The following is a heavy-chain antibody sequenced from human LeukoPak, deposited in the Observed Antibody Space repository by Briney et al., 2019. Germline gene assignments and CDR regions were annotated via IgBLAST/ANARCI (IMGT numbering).Heavy chain of an antibody. CDR1: GFTFSSYG. Sequence: GGSLRLSCAASGFTFSSYGMHWVHQAPGKGLEWLSFITNTGNSIYYADSVRGRFTISRDDAKNSLYLQINSLRAEDTAVYYCARDRAVANIGQLSPFHYCGQGTLVTVSS. V-gene: IGHV3-48*04. CDR2: ITNTGNSI. D-gene: IGHD6-19*01. J-gene: IGHJ4*02. CDR3: ARDRAVANIGQLSPFHY.